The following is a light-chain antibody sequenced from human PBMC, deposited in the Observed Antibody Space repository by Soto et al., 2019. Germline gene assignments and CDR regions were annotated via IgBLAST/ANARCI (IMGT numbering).Light chain of an antibody. Sequence: QSVLTQPPSASGSPGQSVTISCTGASSDVGTYNYVSWYQQHPGKAPKLMIYEVTKRPSGVPDRFSGSKSGNTASLTVSGLQADDEAEYYCSSYAGSNIFVFGSGTKLTV. CDR3: SSYAGSNIFV. CDR2: EVT. J-gene: IGLJ1*01. V-gene: IGLV2-8*01. CDR1: SSDVGTYNY.